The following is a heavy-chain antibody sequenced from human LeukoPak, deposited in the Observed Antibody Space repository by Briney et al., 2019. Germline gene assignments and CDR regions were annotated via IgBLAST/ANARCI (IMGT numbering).Heavy chain of an antibody. D-gene: IGHD6-13*01. Sequence: SETLSLTCTVSGGSVSSDSYYWSWIRQPPGKGLEWIGSIYYSGSTYYNPSLKSRVTISVDTSKNQFSLKLSSVTAADTAVYYCARQTGIAAAGLFGYYYGMDVWGQGTTVTVSS. J-gene: IGHJ6*02. CDR2: IYYSGST. CDR1: GGSVSSDSYY. CDR3: ARQTGIAAAGLFGYYYGMDV. V-gene: IGHV4-39*01.